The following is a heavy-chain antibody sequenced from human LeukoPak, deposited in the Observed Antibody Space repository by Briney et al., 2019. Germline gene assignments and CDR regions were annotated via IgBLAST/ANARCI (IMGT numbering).Heavy chain of an antibody. Sequence: GRSLRLSCAASGFTFRNYAMHWVRQAPGKGLEWVSAMYSDGDRYYADSMKGRSTISRDRSKNTLDLQMNSLKIEDTAVYYCARGNGYKFFHHWGQGTLVSVSS. J-gene: IGHJ1*01. CDR1: GFTFRNYA. CDR3: ARGNGYKFFHH. CDR2: MYSDGDR. V-gene: IGHV3-53*05. D-gene: IGHD5-24*01.